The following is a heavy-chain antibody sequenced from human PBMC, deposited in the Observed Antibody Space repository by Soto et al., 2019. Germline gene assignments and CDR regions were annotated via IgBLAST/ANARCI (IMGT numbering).Heavy chain of an antibody. J-gene: IGHJ5*02. D-gene: IGHD1-1*01. V-gene: IGHV3-21*01. CDR1: GFTFSSYS. CDR3: VRDLLDAVTKFDP. CDR2: INRNSINM. Sequence: EVQLVESGGGLVKPGGSLRLSCAASGFTFSSYSMNWVRQAPGKGLEWVSAINRNSINMHYADSVKGRFTISRDNAKNSLYLQMNSLRVEDTAVYYCVRDLLDAVTKFDPWGQGTLVTVSS.